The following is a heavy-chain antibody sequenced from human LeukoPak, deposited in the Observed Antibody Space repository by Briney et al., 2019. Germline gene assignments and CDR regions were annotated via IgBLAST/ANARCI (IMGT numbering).Heavy chain of an antibody. CDR1: GFTFSSYA. Sequence: PGESLRLSCAASGFTFSSYAMSWVRQAPGKRLEWVSGISVSGGSTAYAESVKGRFTISRDNPRNTLHMQMNSLRAEDTALHYCAIMHPYYDGNGYWVQWGQGTLVTVSS. V-gene: IGHV3-23*01. J-gene: IGHJ4*02. D-gene: IGHD3-22*01. CDR3: AIMHPYYDGNGYWVQ. CDR2: ISVSGGST.